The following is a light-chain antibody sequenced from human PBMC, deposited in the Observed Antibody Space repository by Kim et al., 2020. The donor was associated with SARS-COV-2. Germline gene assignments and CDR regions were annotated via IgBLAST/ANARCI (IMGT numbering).Light chain of an antibody. CDR1: QSVGSSF. CDR2: GAS. Sequence: PGERDTLSCRASQSVGSSFLAWYQQKPGQAPRLLIYGASNRATGIPDRFSGSGSGTDFSLTISRLEPEDYAVYYCQQYGSSPPLTFGGGTKVDIK. CDR3: QQYGSSPPLT. V-gene: IGKV3-20*01. J-gene: IGKJ4*01.